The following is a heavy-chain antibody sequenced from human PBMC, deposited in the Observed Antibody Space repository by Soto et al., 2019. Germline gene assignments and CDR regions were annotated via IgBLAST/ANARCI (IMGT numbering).Heavy chain of an antibody. CDR2: MYTNGRT. D-gene: IGHD7-27*01. CDR3: AKDQSGAADI. Sequence: LSLTCTVSGASIRTYSWSWIRQSAGKGLEWIGHMYTNGRTNYIPSLKSRITMSVDTSKNQFSLNLKFVTAADTAVYFCAKDQSGAADIWGQGTMVTVSS. CDR1: GASIRTYS. J-gene: IGHJ3*02. V-gene: IGHV4-4*07.